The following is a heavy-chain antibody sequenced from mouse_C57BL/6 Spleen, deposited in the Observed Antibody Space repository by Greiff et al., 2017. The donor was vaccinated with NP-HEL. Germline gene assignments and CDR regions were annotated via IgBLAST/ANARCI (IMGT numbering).Heavy chain of an antibody. J-gene: IGHJ4*01. D-gene: IGHD2-5*01. CDR1: GYTFTEYT. CDR3: ARHEEESKRGYYYAMDY. Sequence: VQLQQSGAELVKPGASVKLSCKASGYTFTEYTIHWVKQRSGQGLEWIGWFYPGSGSIKYNEKFKDKATLTADKSSSTVYMELSRLTSEASAVYFCARHEEESKRGYYYAMDYWGQGTSVTVSS. CDR2: FYPGSGSI. V-gene: IGHV1-62-2*01.